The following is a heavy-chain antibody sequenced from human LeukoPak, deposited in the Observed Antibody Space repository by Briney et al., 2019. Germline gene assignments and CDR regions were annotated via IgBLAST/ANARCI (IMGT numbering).Heavy chain of an antibody. CDR1: GFSVSGFW. CDR3: ARDPITGDRFDY. D-gene: IGHD7-27*01. Sequence: GESLRLSCAASGFSVSGFWMHWVRQAPGKELVWVARINVEGDYIDYAESVRGRFTISRDSAKNTLYLQMNSVRAEDTAVYYCARDPITGDRFDYWGQGTLVTVSS. CDR2: INVEGDYI. V-gene: IGHV3-74*01. J-gene: IGHJ4*02.